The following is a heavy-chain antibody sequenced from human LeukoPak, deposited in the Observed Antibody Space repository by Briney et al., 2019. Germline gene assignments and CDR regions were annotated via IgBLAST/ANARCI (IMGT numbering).Heavy chain of an antibody. CDR3: ARVPPAHSYGPGSSTWFAP. V-gene: IGHV4-34*01. CDR2: INHSGST. J-gene: IGHJ5*02. D-gene: IGHD3-10*01. CDR1: GGSFSGYY. Sequence: SETLSLTCAVYGGSFSGYYWSWIRQPPGKGLEWIGEINHSGSTNYNPSLKSRVTISVDTSKNQFSLKLSSVTAADTAVYYCARVPPAHSYGPGSSTWFAPGAQGTRVPVPS.